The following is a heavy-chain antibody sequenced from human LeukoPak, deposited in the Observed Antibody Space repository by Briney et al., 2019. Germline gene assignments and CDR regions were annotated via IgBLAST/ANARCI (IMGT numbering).Heavy chain of an antibody. D-gene: IGHD3-3*01. CDR1: GGSFSGYY. V-gene: IGHV4-34*01. Sequence: SETLSLTCAVYGGSFSGYYWSWIRQPPGKELEWIGEINHSGSTNYNPSLKSRVTISVDTSKNQFSLKLSSVTAADTAVYYCARYGLTYYDFWSGYYRTWFDPWGQGTLVTVSS. CDR2: INHSGST. J-gene: IGHJ5*02. CDR3: ARYGLTYYDFWSGYYRTWFDP.